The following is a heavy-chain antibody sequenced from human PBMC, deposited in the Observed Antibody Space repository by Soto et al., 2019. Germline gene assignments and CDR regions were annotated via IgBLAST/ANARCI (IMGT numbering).Heavy chain of an antibody. J-gene: IGHJ5*02. Sequence: ASVKVSCKASGYTFTRYDINWVRQATGQGLEWMGWMNPNSGNNGDAQNFQGRVTMTRNTSISTAYMELSSLRSEDTAVYYCARVDEVAARNWFDPWGQGTLVTVSS. D-gene: IGHD6-19*01. V-gene: IGHV1-8*01. CDR3: ARVDEVAARNWFDP. CDR1: GYTFTRYD. CDR2: MNPNSGNN.